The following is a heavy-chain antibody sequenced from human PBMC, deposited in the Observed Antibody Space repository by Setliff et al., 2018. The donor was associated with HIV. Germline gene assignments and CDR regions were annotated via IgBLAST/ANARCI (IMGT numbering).Heavy chain of an antibody. J-gene: IGHJ3*02. D-gene: IGHD1-7*01. Sequence: GASVKVSCKASGYTFTSYGISWVRQAPGQGLEWMGGIIPIFGTANYAQKFQGRVTITADESTSTAYMELSSLRSEDTAVYYCAREGSGTMASGLGIWGQGTMVTVSS. CDR1: GYTFTSYG. V-gene: IGHV1-69*13. CDR3: AREGSGTMASGLGI. CDR2: IIPIFGTA.